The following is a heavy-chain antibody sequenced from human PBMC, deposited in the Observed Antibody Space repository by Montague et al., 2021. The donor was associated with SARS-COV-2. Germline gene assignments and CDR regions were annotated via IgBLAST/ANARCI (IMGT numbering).Heavy chain of an antibody. CDR2: INHSGST. CDR3: ARGSGLSGGTCYSEWDPHYYSGMDV. D-gene: IGHD2-15*01. J-gene: IGHJ6*04. Sequence: SETLSLTCAVYGGSFSGYYWSWIRQPPGKGLEWIGEINHSGSTNYNPSFKSRGTISLETPKNKCSLKWSYVTAAATAVYYCARGSGLSGGTCYSEWDPHYYSGMDVWGKGTTVTVPS. CDR1: GGSFSGYY. V-gene: IGHV4-34*01.